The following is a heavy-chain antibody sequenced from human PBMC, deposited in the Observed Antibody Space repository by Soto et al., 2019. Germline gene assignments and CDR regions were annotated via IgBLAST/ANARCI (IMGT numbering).Heavy chain of an antibody. CDR3: ARAGCGGDCYSHFFDAFDI. Sequence: GGSLRLSCAASGFTISTAMTWVRQAPGKGLEWVSSFSGDGIHTYYADSVKGRFTFSRDNSKNTVYLQMDNLRVEDTAVYHCARAGCGGDCYSHFFDAFDIWGQGTMVTVSS. CDR2: FSGDGIHT. CDR1: GFTISTA. V-gene: IGHV3-23*01. J-gene: IGHJ3*02. D-gene: IGHD2-21*02.